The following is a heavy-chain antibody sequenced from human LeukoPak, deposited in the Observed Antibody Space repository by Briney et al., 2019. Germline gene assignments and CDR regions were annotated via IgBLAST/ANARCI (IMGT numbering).Heavy chain of an antibody. J-gene: IGHJ3*02. CDR1: GGTFSSYA. Sequence: SVKVSCKAAGGTFSSYAISWVRQAPGQGLEWTGRIIPILGIANYAQKFQGRVTITADKSTSTAYMELSSLRSGDTAVYYCARDIAVAGNAFDIWGQGTRVTVSS. CDR3: ARDIAVAGNAFDI. V-gene: IGHV1-69*04. D-gene: IGHD6-19*01. CDR2: IIPILGIA.